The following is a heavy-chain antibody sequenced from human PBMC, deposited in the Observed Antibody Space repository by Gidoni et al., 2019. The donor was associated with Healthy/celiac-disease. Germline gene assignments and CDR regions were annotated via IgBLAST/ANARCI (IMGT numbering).Heavy chain of an antibody. CDR3: ARDPVNRGSYQFDY. CDR2: INPNSGGT. D-gene: IGHD1-26*01. Sequence: QLQLVQSGAEVKKPGASVTVSCKASGYTFTGYYIHWVRQALGQGLEWMGWINPNSGGTNYAQKFQGRVTMIRDTAISTAYMELSRLRSDDTAVYYCARDPVNRGSYQFDYWGQGTLVTVSS. V-gene: IGHV1-2*02. J-gene: IGHJ4*02. CDR1: GYTFTGYY.